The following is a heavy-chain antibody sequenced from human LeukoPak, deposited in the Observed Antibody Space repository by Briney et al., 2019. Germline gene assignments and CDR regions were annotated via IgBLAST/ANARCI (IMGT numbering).Heavy chain of an antibody. CDR3: AIGSWYNWNYGGPFDY. CDR2: IIPIFGTA. V-gene: IGHV1-69*01. CDR1: GGTFSSYA. D-gene: IGHD1-7*01. Sequence: SVKVSCKASGGTFSSYAISWVRQAPGQGLEWMGGIIPIFGTANYAQKFQGRVTITADESTSTAYVELSSLRSEDTAVYYCAIGSWYNWNYGGPFDYWGQGTLVTVSS. J-gene: IGHJ4*02.